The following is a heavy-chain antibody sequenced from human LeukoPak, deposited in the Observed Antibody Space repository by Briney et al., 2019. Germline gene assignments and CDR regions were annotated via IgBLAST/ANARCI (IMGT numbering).Heavy chain of an antibody. J-gene: IGHJ4*02. Sequence: GGSLRLSCAASEFTVNNNYMSWVCQAPGKGLEWVSTIYSAGSTNYADSVKGRFTISRDNSKNTMYLQMNSLRAEDTAVYYCAGGLRSGLIDYWGQGTLVTVSS. CDR3: AGGLRSGLIDY. CDR1: EFTVNNNY. D-gene: IGHD4-17*01. CDR2: IYSAGST. V-gene: IGHV3-53*01.